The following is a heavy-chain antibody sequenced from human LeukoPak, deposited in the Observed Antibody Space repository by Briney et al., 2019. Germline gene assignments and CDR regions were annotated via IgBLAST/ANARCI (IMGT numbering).Heavy chain of an antibody. CDR1: GYTFTGYY. D-gene: IGHD2-2*01. V-gene: IGHV1-2*02. Sequence: GASVKVSCKASGYTFTGYYMHWVRQAPGQGLEWMGWINPNSGGTNYAQKFQGRVTMTRDTSISTAYMELSRLRSDDTAVYYCATVHSTYCSSTSCYRYGSGSSLGYWGQGTLVTVSS. CDR3: ATVHSTYCSSTSCYRYGSGSSLGY. CDR2: INPNSGGT. J-gene: IGHJ4*02.